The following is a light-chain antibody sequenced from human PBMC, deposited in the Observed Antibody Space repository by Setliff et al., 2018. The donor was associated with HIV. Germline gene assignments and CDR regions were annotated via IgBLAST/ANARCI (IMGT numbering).Light chain of an antibody. J-gene: IGLJ1*01. CDR2: SNN. V-gene: IGLV1-44*01. CDR3: AAWDDRWG. CDR1: SSNIGSNT. Sequence: QSVLTQPPSASGTPGQRVTIPCSGSSSNIGSNTVNWYQQLPGTAPKLLAYSNNQRPSGVPDRFSGSKAGTSASLAISGLQSEDEADYYCAAWDDRWGFGTGTKVTVL.